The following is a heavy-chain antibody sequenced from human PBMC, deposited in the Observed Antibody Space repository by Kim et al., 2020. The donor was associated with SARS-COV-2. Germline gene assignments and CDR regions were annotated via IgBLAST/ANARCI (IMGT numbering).Heavy chain of an antibody. CDR3: ASAPSDSSSYY. CDR1: GFTFNNYG. J-gene: IGHJ4*02. V-gene: IGHV3-33*01. D-gene: IGHD3-22*01. CDR2: IWYDGSNK. Sequence: GGSLRLSCAASGFTFNNYGMHWVRQAPGKGLEWVAVIWYDGSNKYYADSVKGRFTISRDNSKNTLYLQMISLRAEDTAVYYCASAPSDSSSYYWGQGTLVTVSS.